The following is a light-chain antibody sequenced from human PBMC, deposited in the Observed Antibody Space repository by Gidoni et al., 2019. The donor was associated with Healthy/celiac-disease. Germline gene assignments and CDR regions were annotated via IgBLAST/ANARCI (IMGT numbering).Light chain of an antibody. CDR2: DSS. V-gene: IGKV3-11*01. CDR1: PSVSIY. Sequence: EIVLTQSPATRSLSPGERATLSCRASPSVSIYLAWYQQEPGQAPRLLIYDSSNRATGIPARFSGSGSGTDFTLTISSLEPEDFAVYYCQQRSNWPPGVTFGGGTKVEIK. CDR3: QQRSNWPPGVT. J-gene: IGKJ4*01.